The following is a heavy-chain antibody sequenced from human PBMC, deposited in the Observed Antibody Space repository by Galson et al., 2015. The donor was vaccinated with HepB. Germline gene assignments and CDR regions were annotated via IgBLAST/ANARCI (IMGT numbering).Heavy chain of an antibody. CDR3: ARDAAYCGSYCYTPSQGSWFDP. CDR1: GFTFTRYY. J-gene: IGHJ5*02. D-gene: IGHD2-21*02. V-gene: IGHV1-46*01. Sequence: SVKVSCKASGFTFTRYYLHWVRQAPGQGLEWMGIINLSDGSTSFAQKFQGRVTMTRDTSTATVFMELSSLTSDNTAVYYCARDAAYCGSYCYTPSQGSWFDPWGQGTLVTVSS. CDR2: INLSDGST.